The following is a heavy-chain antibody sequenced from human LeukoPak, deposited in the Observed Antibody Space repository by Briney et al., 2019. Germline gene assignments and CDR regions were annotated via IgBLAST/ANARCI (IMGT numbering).Heavy chain of an antibody. CDR1: GFTFSTYW. Sequence: PGGSLRLSCEASGFTFSTYWMHWVRQAPGKGLVWVSRIRPEGTTTAYADSVKGRFTISRDNAKNTLFLQMNSLSAEDTAVYYCARDLGWILFDYWGQGTLVTVSS. V-gene: IGHV3-74*03. CDR2: IRPEGTTT. J-gene: IGHJ4*02. CDR3: ARDLGWILFDY. D-gene: IGHD2-2*03.